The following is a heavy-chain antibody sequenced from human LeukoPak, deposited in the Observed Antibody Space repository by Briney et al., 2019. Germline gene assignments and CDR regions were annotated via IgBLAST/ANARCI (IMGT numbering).Heavy chain of an antibody. Sequence: GGSLRLSCAASGFTFDDYGMSWVRQAPGKGLEWVYGINWNGGSTGHADSVKGRFTISRDNAKNSLYLQMNSLRAEDTAVYYCARDGDFWSGYRSIDYWGQGTLVTVSS. D-gene: IGHD3-3*01. J-gene: IGHJ4*02. V-gene: IGHV3-20*04. CDR1: GFTFDDYG. CDR2: INWNGGST. CDR3: ARDGDFWSGYRSIDY.